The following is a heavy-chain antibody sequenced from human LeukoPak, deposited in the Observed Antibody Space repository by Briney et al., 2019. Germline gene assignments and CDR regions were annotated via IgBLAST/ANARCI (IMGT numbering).Heavy chain of an antibody. Sequence: GGSLRLSCAASGFTFSSYWMSWVRQAPGKGLEWVANIKQDGSEKYYVDSVKGRFTISRDNAKNSLYLQMNSLRAEDTALYYCARTSGTRGGYYFDYWGQGTLVTVSS. V-gene: IGHV3-7*01. CDR3: ARTSGTRGGYYFDY. J-gene: IGHJ4*02. D-gene: IGHD3-10*01. CDR1: GFTFSSYW. CDR2: IKQDGSEK.